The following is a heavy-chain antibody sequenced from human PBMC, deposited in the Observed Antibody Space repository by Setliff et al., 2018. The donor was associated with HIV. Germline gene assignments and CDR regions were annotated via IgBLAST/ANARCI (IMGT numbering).Heavy chain of an antibody. CDR1: GGSFRGYY. CDR2: INHSGST. V-gene: IGHV4-34*01. J-gene: IGHJ6*02. CDR3: ATARDRIYYYYGMDV. Sequence: PSETLSLTCAVYGGSFRGYYWSWIRRTPGKGLEWIGEINHSGSTNFNPSLKSRVTISVDMSKNQFSLKLSSVTAADTAVYYCATARDRIYYYYGMDVWGQGTTVT.